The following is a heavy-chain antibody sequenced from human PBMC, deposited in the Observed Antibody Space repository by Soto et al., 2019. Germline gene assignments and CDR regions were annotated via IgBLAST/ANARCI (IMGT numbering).Heavy chain of an antibody. CDR2: INHSGST. CDR1: GGSFSGYY. V-gene: IGHV4-34*01. D-gene: IGHD1-26*01. Sequence: PSETLSLTCAVYGGSFSGYYWSWIRQPPGKGLEWIGEINHSGSTNYNPSLKSRVTISVDTSKNQFSLKLSSVTAADTAVYYCARVSGSYSHWFDYWGQGTLVTVS. J-gene: IGHJ4*02. CDR3: ARVSGSYSHWFDY.